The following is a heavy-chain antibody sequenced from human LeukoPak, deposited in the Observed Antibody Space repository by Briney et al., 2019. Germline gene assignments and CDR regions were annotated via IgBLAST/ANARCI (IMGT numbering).Heavy chain of an antibody. CDR1: GYTLTDLS. CDR3: ARGHTAMVPAPFGY. J-gene: IGHJ4*02. V-gene: IGHV1-24*01. D-gene: IGHD5-18*01. Sequence: ASVKVSCKVSGYTLTDLSMHWVRQAPGIGLEWMGGSDPEDGETFYAQKFRGRITMTEDTSADTAYMELSSLRSEDTAVYYCARGHTAMVPAPFGYWGQGTLVTVSS. CDR2: SDPEDGET.